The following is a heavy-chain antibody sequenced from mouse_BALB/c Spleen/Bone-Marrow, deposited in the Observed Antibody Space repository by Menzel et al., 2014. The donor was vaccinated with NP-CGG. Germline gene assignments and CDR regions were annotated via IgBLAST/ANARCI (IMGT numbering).Heavy chain of an antibody. CDR2: ISSGSNII. CDR1: GFTFSSFA. J-gene: IGHJ2*01. CDR3: GRGDY. Sequence: EVKLEESGGGLVQPGGSRKLSCAASGFTFSSFAMHWIRQAPEKGLEWVAFISSGSNIIHYADTVKGRFTISRDNPKNTLFLQMTSPRSEDTAMYYCGRGDYWGQGTTLTVSS. V-gene: IGHV5-17*02.